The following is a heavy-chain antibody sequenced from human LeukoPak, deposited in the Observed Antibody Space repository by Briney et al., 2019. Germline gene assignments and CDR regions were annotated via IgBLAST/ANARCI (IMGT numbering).Heavy chain of an antibody. CDR1: GYTLTELS. J-gene: IGHJ5*02. D-gene: IGHD3-22*01. CDR2: FDPGDGET. V-gene: IGHV1-24*01. Sequence: ASVKVSCKVSGYTLTELSMHWVRQAPGKGLEWMGGFDPGDGETIYAQKFQGRVTMTEDTSTDTAYMELSSLRSEDTAVYYCARVAFDSSGSVNWFDPWGQGTLVTVSS. CDR3: ARVAFDSSGSVNWFDP.